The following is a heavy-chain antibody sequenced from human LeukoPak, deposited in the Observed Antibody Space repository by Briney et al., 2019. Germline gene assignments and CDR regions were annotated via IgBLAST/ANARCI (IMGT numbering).Heavy chain of an antibody. J-gene: IGHJ6*02. Sequence: PSETLSLTCTVSGGSISSSSYYWGWIRQPPGKGLEWIGSIYYSGSTYYNPSLKSRVTISVDTSKNQFSLKLSSVTAADTAVYYCARGSGSYYNYYYYYGMDVWGQGTTVTVSS. CDR3: ARGSGSYYNYYYYYGMDV. V-gene: IGHV4-39*07. D-gene: IGHD3-10*01. CDR1: GGSISSSSYY. CDR2: IYYSGST.